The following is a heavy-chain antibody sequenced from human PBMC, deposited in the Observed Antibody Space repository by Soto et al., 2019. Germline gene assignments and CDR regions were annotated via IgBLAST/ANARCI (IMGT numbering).Heavy chain of an antibody. CDR3: AREADYYYYGMDV. V-gene: IGHV3-74*01. Sequence: GGSLRLSCAASGFTFSSYWMHWVRQAPGKGLVWVSRINSDGSSTSYADSVKGRFTISRDNAKNTLYLQMNSLRAEDTAVYYCAREADYYYYGMDVWGQGTTVTVS. J-gene: IGHJ6*02. CDR1: GFTFSSYW. CDR2: INSDGSST.